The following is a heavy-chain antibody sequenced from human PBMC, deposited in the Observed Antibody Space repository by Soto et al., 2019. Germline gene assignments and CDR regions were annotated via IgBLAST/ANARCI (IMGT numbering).Heavy chain of an antibody. J-gene: IGHJ4*02. Sequence: QVQLQESGPGLVKPSPTLSLTCTVSGGSISSGGYYWSCIRQHQGKGLEWIGYIYYSGSSYYNPSLKRRVTMSRDTSTNDFSLKLSSVTAAGTAVDDGARAYGSYFDYWGQGTLVTVSS. D-gene: IGHD3-10*01. V-gene: IGHV4-31*03. CDR2: IYYSGSS. CDR1: GGSISSGGYY. CDR3: ARAYGSYFDY.